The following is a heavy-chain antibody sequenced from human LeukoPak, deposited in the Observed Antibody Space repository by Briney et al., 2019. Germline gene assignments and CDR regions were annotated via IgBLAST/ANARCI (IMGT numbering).Heavy chain of an antibody. Sequence: SETLSLTCTVSGGSISSSSYYWGWIRQPPGKGLEWIGSIYYSGSTYYNPSLKSRVTISVDTSKNQFSLKLSSVTAADTAVYYCARRPDLRLRGPDYWGQGTLVTVSS. CDR1: GGSISSSSYY. V-gene: IGHV4-39*01. CDR2: IYYSGST. D-gene: IGHD5/OR15-5a*01. J-gene: IGHJ4*02. CDR3: ARRPDLRLRGPDY.